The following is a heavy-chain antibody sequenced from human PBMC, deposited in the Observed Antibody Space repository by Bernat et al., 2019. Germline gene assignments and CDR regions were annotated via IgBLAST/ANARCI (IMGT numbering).Heavy chain of an antibody. J-gene: IGHJ6*03. CDR1: GGSFSGYY. CDR3: ARGRPNSYDYYYMDV. Sequence: QVQLQQWGAGLLKPSETLSLNCAVSGGSFSGYYWSWIRQSPGKGLEWIGEVNQSGSTNYNPSLKSRVTISVDMSKNQFSLRLGSVTAADTAVYYCARGRPNSYDYYYMDVWGRGTTVTVSS. V-gene: IGHV4-34*01. D-gene: IGHD3-10*01. CDR2: VNQSGST.